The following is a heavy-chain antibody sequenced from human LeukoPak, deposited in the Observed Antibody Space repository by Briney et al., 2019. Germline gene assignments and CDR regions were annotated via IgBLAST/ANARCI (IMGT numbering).Heavy chain of an antibody. CDR3: AISGDGHNYFDY. CDR2: INRDESST. Sequence: PGGSLRLSCGASGITISRYWRDWVRQTPGKGLGWVSRINRDESSTRYADSVKGRFTISRDNAKKTLSLQLNSLRGEDTAVYYCAISGDGHNYFDYWGQGTLVTVSS. J-gene: IGHJ4*02. D-gene: IGHD5-24*01. V-gene: IGHV3-74*01. CDR1: GITISRYW.